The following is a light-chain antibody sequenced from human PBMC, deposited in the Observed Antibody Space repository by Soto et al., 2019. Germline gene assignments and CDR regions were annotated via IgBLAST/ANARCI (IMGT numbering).Light chain of an antibody. CDR3: QHYNSYSEA. CDR2: KAS. J-gene: IGKJ1*01. CDR1: QTISSW. V-gene: IGKV1-5*03. Sequence: DIQMTKSPSTLSGSVGDRVTITCRASQTISSWLAWYQQKPGKAPKLLIYKASTLKSGVPSRFSGSGSGTEFTLTISSLQPDDVATYYCQHYNSYSEAFGQGTKLELK.